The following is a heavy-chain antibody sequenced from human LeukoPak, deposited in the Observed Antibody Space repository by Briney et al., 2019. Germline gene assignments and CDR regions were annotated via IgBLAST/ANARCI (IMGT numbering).Heavy chain of an antibody. CDR1: GFTFSSYE. V-gene: IGHV3-48*03. CDR3: VRESIAVAGAPFDY. D-gene: IGHD6-19*01. CDR2: ISSGSTI. Sequence: GGSLRLSCAASGFTFSSYEMNWVRQAPGKGLEWVSYISSGSTIYDADSVKGRFTISRDNAKNSLYLQMNSLRAEDTAVYYCVRESIAVAGAPFDYWGQGTLVAVSS. J-gene: IGHJ4*02.